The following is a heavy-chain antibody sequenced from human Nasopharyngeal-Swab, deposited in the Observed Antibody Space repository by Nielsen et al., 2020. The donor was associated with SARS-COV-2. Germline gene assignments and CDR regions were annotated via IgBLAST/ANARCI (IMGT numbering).Heavy chain of an antibody. CDR2: VGGSDDST. CDR1: GFSLSRHG. V-gene: IGHV3-23*01. Sequence: LSLTCAASGFSLSRHGMNWVRQAPGKGLEWVSSVGGSDDSTFYADSVKGRFTISRDRSKNTLYLQMNSLRADDTALYYCADPPFSEYWGQGTLVTVSS. J-gene: IGHJ4*02. CDR3: ADPPFSEY.